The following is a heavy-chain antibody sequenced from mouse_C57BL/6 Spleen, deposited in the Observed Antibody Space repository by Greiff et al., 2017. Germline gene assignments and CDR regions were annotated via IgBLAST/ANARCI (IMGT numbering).Heavy chain of an antibody. V-gene: IGHV1-18*01. CDR3: ARLEGVYAMDY. CDR2: INPNNGGT. Sequence: VKQSHGKSLEWIGDINPNNGGTIYNQKFKGKATLTVAKSSSTAYMELRSLTSEDTAVYYWARLEGVYAMDYWGQGTSVTGSS. J-gene: IGHJ4*01.